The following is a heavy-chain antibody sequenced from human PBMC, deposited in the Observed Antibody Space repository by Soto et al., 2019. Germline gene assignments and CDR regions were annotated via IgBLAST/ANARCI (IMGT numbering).Heavy chain of an antibody. V-gene: IGHV4-34*01. CDR3: ARGGGIVGATSFDY. CDR1: GGSFSGYY. Sequence: QVQLQQWGAGLLKPSETLSLTCAVYGGSFSGYYWSWIRQPPGKGLEWIGEINHSGSTNYNPSLKSRVTTSVDTSKNQFSLKLSSVTAADTAVYYCARGGGIVGATSFDYWGQGTLVTVSS. J-gene: IGHJ4*02. D-gene: IGHD1-26*01. CDR2: INHSGST.